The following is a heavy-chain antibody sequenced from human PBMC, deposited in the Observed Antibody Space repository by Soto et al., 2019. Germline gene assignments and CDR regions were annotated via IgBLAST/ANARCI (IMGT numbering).Heavy chain of an antibody. Sequence: GASVKVSCKASGYTFTSYSVNWVRQVTGQGLEWMGRISAYNGDTNYGQKFQGRVTMTTDTSTSTAYMELRSLTSDDTAVFYCARGATPTDYWGQGTPVTVSS. CDR3: ARGATPTDY. CDR2: ISAYNGDT. V-gene: IGHV1-18*04. CDR1: GYTFTSYS. J-gene: IGHJ4*02.